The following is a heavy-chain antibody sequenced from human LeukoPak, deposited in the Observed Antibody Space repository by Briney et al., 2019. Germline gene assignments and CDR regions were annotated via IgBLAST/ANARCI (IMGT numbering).Heavy chain of an antibody. V-gene: IGHV3-23*01. J-gene: IGHJ4*02. CDR2: IVGSGVST. CDR1: GFTFSSSA. D-gene: IGHD3-10*01. Sequence: PGGSLTLFCAPSGFTFSSSATSWARQAPGKGPEWVSGIVGSGVSTYYADSVKGRPTISRDNSKNTLYLQMNSLRAEDTAVYYCAKGRSGSSYSAFDYWGQGTLVTVSS. CDR3: AKGRSGSSYSAFDY.